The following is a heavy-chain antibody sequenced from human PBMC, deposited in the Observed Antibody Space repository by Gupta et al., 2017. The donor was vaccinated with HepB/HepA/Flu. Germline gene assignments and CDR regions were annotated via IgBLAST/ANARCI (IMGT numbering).Heavy chain of an antibody. CDR2: MSSSSSYI. CDR1: GFTFSSYS. V-gene: IGHV3-21*01. D-gene: IGHD5-18*01. CDR3: ARDLRGYSSDFDY. Sequence: EVQLVESGGGLVKPGGSLRLSCAASGFTFSSYSMHWVRQASGKGLEWVSSMSSSSSYIYYADSVKGRFTISRDNAKNSLYLQMNSLRAEDTAVYYCARDLRGYSSDFDYWGQGTLVTVSS. J-gene: IGHJ4*02.